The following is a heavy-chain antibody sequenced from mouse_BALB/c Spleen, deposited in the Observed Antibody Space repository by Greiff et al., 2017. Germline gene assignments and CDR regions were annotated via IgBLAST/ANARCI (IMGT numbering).Heavy chain of an antibody. J-gene: IGHJ1*01. CDR3: SMVYWYFDV. Sequence: EVQLQQTGPELVKPGASVKISCKASGYSFTDYIMLWVKQSHGKRLEWIGNINPYYGSTSYNLKFKGKATLTVDKSSSTAYMQLNSLTSEDSAVYYCSMVYWYFDVWGAGTTVTVSS. CDR1: GYSFTDYI. CDR2: INPYYGST. V-gene: IGHV1-39*01.